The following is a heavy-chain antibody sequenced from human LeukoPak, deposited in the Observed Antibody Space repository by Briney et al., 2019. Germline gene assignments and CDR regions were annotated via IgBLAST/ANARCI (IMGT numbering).Heavy chain of an antibody. CDR2: ISPSGST. J-gene: IGHJ6*03. D-gene: IGHD4-17*01. CDR3: ARDYGDYYYYYMDV. Sequence: SETLSLTCTVSGGSINGGNYYWTWLRQPAGKGLEWIGRISPSGSTNHNPSLTSRVTISVDTSKNQFSLKLNFVTAADTAVYYCARDYGDYYYYYMDVWGKGTTVTVSS. CDR1: GGSINGGNYY. V-gene: IGHV4-61*02.